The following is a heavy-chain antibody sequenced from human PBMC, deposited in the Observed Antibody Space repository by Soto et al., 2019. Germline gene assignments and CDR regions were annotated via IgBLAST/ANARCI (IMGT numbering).Heavy chain of an antibody. V-gene: IGHV1-58*01. Sequence: SVKFSCTASGFTFTSSAVQWVRQARGQRLEWIGWIVVGSGNTNYAQKFQERVTITRDMSTSTAYMELSSLRSEDTAVYYCAAGSSAQDYYYYGMDVWGQGTTVTVSS. CDR2: IVVGSGNT. D-gene: IGHD6-6*01. CDR1: GFTFTSSA. CDR3: AAGSSAQDYYYYGMDV. J-gene: IGHJ6*02.